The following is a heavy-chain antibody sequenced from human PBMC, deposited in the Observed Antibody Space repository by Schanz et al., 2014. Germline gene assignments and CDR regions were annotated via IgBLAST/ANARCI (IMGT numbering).Heavy chain of an antibody. CDR3: AREVGLYDRGWFDP. CDR2: IVPIAGIT. D-gene: IGHD3-22*01. V-gene: IGHV1-69*08. CDR1: GGTFSSDT. Sequence: QVHLVQSGAEVKKPGSSVKVSCKASGGTFSSDTFSWVRQAPGQGLEWMGRIVPIAGITNYAQRFQGRVTITAGKSSDTAYMELSSLRSEDTAVYYCAREVGLYDRGWFDPWGQGTLVTVSS. J-gene: IGHJ5*02.